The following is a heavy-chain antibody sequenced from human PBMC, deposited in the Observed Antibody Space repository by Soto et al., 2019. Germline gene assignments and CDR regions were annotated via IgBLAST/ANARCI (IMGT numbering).Heavy chain of an antibody. V-gene: IGHV3-30*18. J-gene: IGHJ4*02. D-gene: IGHD1-7*01. CDR2: ILSDENNK. Sequence: QVQLVESGGGVVQPGRSLRLSCAASGFAFSSYGMNWVRQAPGKRLRWVAVILSDENNKFYADSVTGQFTISRDNSKNTLYLQMDSLRVEDTAVYYCAKGRGNYWAIDSWGQGTLVTVSS. CDR1: GFAFSSYG. CDR3: AKGRGNYWAIDS.